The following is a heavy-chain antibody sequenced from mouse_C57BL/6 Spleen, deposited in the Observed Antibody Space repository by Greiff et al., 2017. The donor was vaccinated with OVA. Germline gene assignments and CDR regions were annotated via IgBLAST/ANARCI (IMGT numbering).Heavy chain of an antibody. CDR3: ARVDYYYFDY. Sequence: VQLQQPGAELVKPGASVKLSCKASGYTFTSYWMQWVKQRPGQGLEWIGEIDPSDSYTNYNQKFKGKATLTVDTSSSTAYMQLSSLTSEDSAVYYCARVDYYYFDYWGPGTTLTVSS. D-gene: IGHD1-1*01. CDR1: GYTFTSYW. J-gene: IGHJ2*01. V-gene: IGHV1-50*01. CDR2: IDPSDSYT.